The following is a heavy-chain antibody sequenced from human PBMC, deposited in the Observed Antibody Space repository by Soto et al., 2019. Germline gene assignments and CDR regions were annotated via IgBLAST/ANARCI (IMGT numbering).Heavy chain of an antibody. V-gene: IGHV5-51*01. CDR1: VYKVSTWHYFTSYW. D-gene: IGHD3-10*01. J-gene: IGHJ5*02. Sequence: GESLKISCMGSVYKVSTWHYFTSYWIAWVRQMPGEGLEWMGTIYPGDSDTRYSPSFQGQVTISADKSISTAYLQWSSLKASDTAMYYCARLGFGELLSRDNWFDPWGQGTLVTVSS. CDR3: ARLGFGELLSRDNWFDP. CDR2: IYPGDSDT.